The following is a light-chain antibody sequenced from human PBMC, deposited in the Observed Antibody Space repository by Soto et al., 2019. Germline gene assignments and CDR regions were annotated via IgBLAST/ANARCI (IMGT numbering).Light chain of an antibody. CDR3: QQYNNWPRT. J-gene: IGKJ1*01. CDR2: GAT. V-gene: IGKV3-15*01. Sequence: EIVLTQSPGTLSLSPGERATLSCRASQSVSSSYLAWYQQKPGQAPRLLIYGATTRATGIPARFSGSGSGTEGTITISSLQSEDCAVYDGQQYNNWPRTFGQGTKVDNK. CDR1: QSVSSSY.